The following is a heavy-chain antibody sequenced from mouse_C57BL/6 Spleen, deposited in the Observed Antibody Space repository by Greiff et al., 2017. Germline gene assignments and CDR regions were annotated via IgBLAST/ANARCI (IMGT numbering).Heavy chain of an antibody. Sequence: QVQLQQPGAELVMPGASVKLSCKASGYTFTSYWMHWVKQRPGQGLEWIGEIDPSDSYTNYNQKFKGKSTLTVDKSSSTAYMQLSSLTSEDSAVYYCARHYGSSYVGFAYWGQGTLVTVSA. CDR2: IDPSDSYT. D-gene: IGHD1-1*01. V-gene: IGHV1-69*01. CDR1: GYTFTSYW. CDR3: ARHYGSSYVGFAY. J-gene: IGHJ3*01.